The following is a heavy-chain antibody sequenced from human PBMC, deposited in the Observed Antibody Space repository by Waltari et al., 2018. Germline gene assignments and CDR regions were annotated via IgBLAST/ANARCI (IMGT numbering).Heavy chain of an antibody. J-gene: IGHJ4*02. V-gene: IGHV3-23*01. D-gene: IGHD3-16*01. CDR2: ISNSGGDT. Sequence: HLLESGGGLVQPGGSLRLSCSDSGLTFSIFAMSWVRQAPGKGLEWVSGISNSGGDTYYTDSVKGRFTISRDNSKKTLYLQMNSLRVEDTAVYYCAKDHGVAYWGQGTLVTVSS. CDR3: AKDHGVAY. CDR1: GLTFSIFA.